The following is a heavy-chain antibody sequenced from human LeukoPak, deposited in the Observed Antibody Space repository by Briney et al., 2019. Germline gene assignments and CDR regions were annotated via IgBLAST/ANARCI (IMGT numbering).Heavy chain of an antibody. CDR1: GGSFSGYY. Sequence: SETLSLTCAVYGGSFSGYYWSWIRQPPGKGLEWIGEINHSGSTNYNPSLKSRVTISVDTSKNQFSLKLSSVTAADTAVYYCARGWGPEYSSSDYSYYGMDVWGQGTTVTVSS. CDR2: INHSGST. CDR3: ARGWGPEYSSSDYSYYGMDV. D-gene: IGHD6-6*01. J-gene: IGHJ6*02. V-gene: IGHV4-34*01.